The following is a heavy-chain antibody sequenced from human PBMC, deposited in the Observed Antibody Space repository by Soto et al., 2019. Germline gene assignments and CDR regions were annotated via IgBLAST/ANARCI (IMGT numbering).Heavy chain of an antibody. CDR2: ISGSGDGT. J-gene: IGHJ6*02. CDR3: RRSLRSLLMVYGFGGMDV. Sequence: LRLSCAASGFTVTSHAMSWVRQAPGKGLGWDSSISGSGDGTYYGDSVKGRFTISRDSSSSTLYLEMKNLRGEDTAVYFCRRSLRSLLMVYGFGGMDVWGQGTTVTVSS. D-gene: IGHD2-8*01. CDR1: GFTVTSHA. V-gene: IGHV3-23*01.